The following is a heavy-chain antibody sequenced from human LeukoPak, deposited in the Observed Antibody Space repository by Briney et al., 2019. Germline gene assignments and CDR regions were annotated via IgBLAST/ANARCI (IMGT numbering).Heavy chain of an antibody. CDR1: GGTFSSYA. CDR2: IIPIFGTA. Sequence: SVKVSCKASGGTFSSYAISWVRQAPGQGPEWMGGIIPIFGTANYAQKFQGRVTITADESTSTAYMELSSLRSEDTAVYYCARGINIITYYYDSSGYGGYYFDYWGQGTLVTVSS. D-gene: IGHD3-22*01. J-gene: IGHJ4*02. CDR3: ARGINIITYYYDSSGYGGYYFDY. V-gene: IGHV1-69*01.